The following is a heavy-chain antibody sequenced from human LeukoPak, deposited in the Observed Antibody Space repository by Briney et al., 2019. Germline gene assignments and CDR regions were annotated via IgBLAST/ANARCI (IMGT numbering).Heavy chain of an antibody. CDR1: GFTFSSYG. J-gene: IGHJ4*02. CDR2: ISYDGSNK. D-gene: IGHD3-3*02. V-gene: IGHV3-30*18. CDR3: AKLFIFGVVTTVADY. Sequence: GGSLRLSCAASGFTFSSYGMHWVRQAPGKGLEWVAVISYDGSNKYYADSVKGRFTISRDNSKNTLYLQMNSLRAEDTAVYYCAKLFIFGVVTTVADYWGQGTLVTVSS.